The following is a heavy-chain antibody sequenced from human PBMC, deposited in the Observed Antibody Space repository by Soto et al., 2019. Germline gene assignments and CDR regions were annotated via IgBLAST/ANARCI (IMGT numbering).Heavy chain of an antibody. Sequence: QLQLQESGPGLVKPSETLSLTCTVSGGSISSSSYYWGWIRQPPGKGLEWIGSIYYSGSTYYNPSLKSRVTISVDTSKSQFSPKLSSVTAADTAVYYCARNRPFDYWGQGTLVTVSS. J-gene: IGHJ4*02. CDR3: ARNRPFDY. CDR2: IYYSGST. CDR1: GGSISSSSYY. V-gene: IGHV4-39*01.